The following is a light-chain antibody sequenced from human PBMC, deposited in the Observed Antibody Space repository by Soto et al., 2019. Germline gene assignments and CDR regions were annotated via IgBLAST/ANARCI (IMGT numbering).Light chain of an antibody. J-gene: IGLJ2*01. CDR3: SSYPGRITLV. V-gene: IGLV2-23*01. Sequence: QSGLTQTASVSGSPGQSITMSCTGSRSDVGGYNLVSWYQQHPGKAPKLLISDDNKRPSGVSDRFSGSKSGNTASLTISGLQAEDEGDYYCSSYPGRITLVFGGGTKVTVL. CDR1: RSDVGGYNL. CDR2: DDN.